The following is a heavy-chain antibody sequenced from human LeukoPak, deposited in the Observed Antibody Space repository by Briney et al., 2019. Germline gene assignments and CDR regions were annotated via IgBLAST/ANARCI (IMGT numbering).Heavy chain of an antibody. V-gene: IGHV4-34*01. CDR3: ARMALYGDHIHVY. CDR2: INHSGST. CDR1: GGSFSGYY. Sequence: SETLSLTCAVYGGSFSGYYWSWIRQPPGKGLEWIGEINHSGSTNYNPSLKSRVTISVDTSKNQFSLKLSSVTAADTAVYYCARMALYGDHIHVYWGQGTLVTVSS. D-gene: IGHD4-17*01. J-gene: IGHJ4*02.